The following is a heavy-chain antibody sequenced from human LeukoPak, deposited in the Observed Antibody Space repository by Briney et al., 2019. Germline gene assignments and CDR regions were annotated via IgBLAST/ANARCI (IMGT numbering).Heavy chain of an antibody. CDR2: IKQDGSEK. Sequence: QAGGSLRLSCAASGFTFSSYWMSWVRQAPGKWLEWVANIKQDGSEKYYVDSVKGRFTISRDNAKNSLYLQMNSLRAEDTAVYYCASYGIAAAGTDFDYWGQGTLVTVSS. CDR1: GFTFSSYW. V-gene: IGHV3-7*01. D-gene: IGHD6-13*01. J-gene: IGHJ4*02. CDR3: ASYGIAAAGTDFDY.